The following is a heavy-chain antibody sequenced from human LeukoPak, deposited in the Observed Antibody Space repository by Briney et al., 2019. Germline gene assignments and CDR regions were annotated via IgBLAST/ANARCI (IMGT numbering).Heavy chain of an antibody. CDR2: IYYSGST. J-gene: IGHJ4*02. Sequence: PSETLSLTCTVSGGSISSGDYYWSWIRQPPGKGLEWIGYIYYSGSTNYNPSLKSRVTISVDTSKNQFSLKLSSVTAADTAVYYCARHDYDILTGWGSFDYWGQGTLVTVSS. V-gene: IGHV4-61*08. D-gene: IGHD3-9*01. CDR3: ARHDYDILTGWGSFDY. CDR1: GGSISSGDYY.